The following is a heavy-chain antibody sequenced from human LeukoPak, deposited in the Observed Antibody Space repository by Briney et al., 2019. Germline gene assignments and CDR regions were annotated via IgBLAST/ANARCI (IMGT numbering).Heavy chain of an antibody. V-gene: IGHV1-46*01. D-gene: IGHD3-22*01. CDR1: GYTFTSYY. J-gene: IGHJ4*02. CDR3: ARESATLPDYYDSSGPGDY. CDR2: INPSGGST. Sequence: GASVKVSCRASGYTFTSYYMHWVRQAPGQGLEWMGIINPSGGSTSYAQKFQGRVTMTRDTSTSTVYMELSSLRSEDTAVYYCARESATLPDYYDSSGPGDYWGQGTLVTVSS.